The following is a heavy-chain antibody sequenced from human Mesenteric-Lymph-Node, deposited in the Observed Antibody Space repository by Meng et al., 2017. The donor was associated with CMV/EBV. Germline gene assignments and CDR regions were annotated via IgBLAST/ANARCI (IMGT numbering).Heavy chain of an antibody. J-gene: IGHJ4*02. CDR1: GYRFTRYY. CDR2: INPSGGST. CDR3: ARDYSSSWLDNAFDY. Sequence: SGYRFTRYYMHWVRQAPGQGLEWMGIINPSGGSTSYAQKFQGRVTMTRDTSTSTVYMELSSLRFEDTAMYYCARDYSSSWLDNAFDYWGQGTLVTVSS. V-gene: IGHV1-46*01. D-gene: IGHD6-13*01.